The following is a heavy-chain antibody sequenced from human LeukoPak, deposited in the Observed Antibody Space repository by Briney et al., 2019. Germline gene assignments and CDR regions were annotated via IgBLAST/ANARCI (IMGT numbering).Heavy chain of an antibody. CDR3: GERYCSGDTCHFLGH. J-gene: IGHJ4*02. Sequence: RETLRLSCAASGFTSTIDIMSAGRETPQRGHGWGSGSSGSCGRTTYPDPVKNRFIILTDNSTNTLYPQMLSLRAAATAMYYCGERYCSGDTCHFLGHWGQGTLVTVSS. CDR2: SSGSCGRT. D-gene: IGHD2-15*01. CDR1: GFTSTIDI. V-gene: IGHV3-23*01.